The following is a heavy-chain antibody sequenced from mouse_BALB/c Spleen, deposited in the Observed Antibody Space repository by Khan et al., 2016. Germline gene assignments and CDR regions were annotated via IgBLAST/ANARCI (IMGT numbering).Heavy chain of an antibody. V-gene: IGHV1-87*01. Sequence: QVQLKQSGAELARPGASVKLSCKASGYTFTSYWMQWVKQRPGQGLEWIGAIYPGDGDTRYTQKFKGKATLTADKSSSTAYMQLSSLASEDSEVYYSARYHYGPYYFDYWGQGTTLTVSS. D-gene: IGHD1-1*02. CDR3: ARYHYGPYYFDY. J-gene: IGHJ2*01. CDR2: IYPGDGDT. CDR1: GYTFTSYW.